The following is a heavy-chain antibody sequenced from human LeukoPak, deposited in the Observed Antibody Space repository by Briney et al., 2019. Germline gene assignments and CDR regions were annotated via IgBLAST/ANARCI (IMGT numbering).Heavy chain of an antibody. CDR1: GGSFSGYY. CDR3: AKDSMGGYYYYYMDV. D-gene: IGHD2/OR15-2a*01. CDR2: ISGSGGST. Sequence: ETLSLTCAVYGGSFSGYYWSWVRQAPGKGLEWVSAISGSGGSTYYADSVKGRFTISRDNSKNTLYLQMNSLRAEDTAVYYCAKDSMGGYYYYYMDVWGKGTTVTVSS. V-gene: IGHV3-23*01. J-gene: IGHJ6*03.